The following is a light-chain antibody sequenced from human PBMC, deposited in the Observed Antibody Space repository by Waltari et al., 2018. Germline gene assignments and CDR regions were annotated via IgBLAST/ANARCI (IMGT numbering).Light chain of an antibody. CDR3: QTGGHGTWV. CDR2: VNSDGSH. J-gene: IGLJ3*02. CDR1: RGHSSNV. V-gene: IGLV4-69*01. Sequence: HLVLTQSPSASASLGASVKLTCTLSRGHSSNVIAWLQQQPGKGPRFLMKVNSDGSHSKGEEIPDRFSGSTPGAERYLTSSSVQPEDEAHYYCQTGGHGTWVFGGGTKLTVL.